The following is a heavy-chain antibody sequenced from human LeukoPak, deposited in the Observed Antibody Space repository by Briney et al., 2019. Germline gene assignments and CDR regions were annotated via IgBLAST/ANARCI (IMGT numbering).Heavy chain of an antibody. CDR2: INAGNGNT. CDR1: GYTFTSYA. V-gene: IGHV1-3*03. J-gene: IGHJ4*02. D-gene: IGHD2-15*01. CDR3: ARALGYCSGGSCYWKLGFDY. Sequence: AASVKVSCKASGYTFTSYAMHWVRQAPGQRLEWMGWINAGNGNTKYSQEFQGRVTITRDTSASTAYMELSSLRSEDMAVYYCARALGYCSGGSCYWKLGFDYWGQGTLVTVSS.